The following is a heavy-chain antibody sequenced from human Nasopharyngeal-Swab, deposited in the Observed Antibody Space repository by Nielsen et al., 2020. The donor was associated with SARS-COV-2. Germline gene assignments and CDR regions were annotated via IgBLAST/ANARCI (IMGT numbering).Heavy chain of an antibody. CDR2: ISSSGSTI. Sequence: SLKISCAASGFTFSSYEMNWVRQAPGKGLEWVSYISSSGSTIYYADSVKGRFTISRDNAKNSLYLQMNSLRAEDTAVYYCARESRVLVGATYYYYGMDVWGQGTTVTVSS. CDR1: GFTFSSYE. J-gene: IGHJ6*02. CDR3: ARESRVLVGATYYYYGMDV. V-gene: IGHV3-48*03. D-gene: IGHD1-26*01.